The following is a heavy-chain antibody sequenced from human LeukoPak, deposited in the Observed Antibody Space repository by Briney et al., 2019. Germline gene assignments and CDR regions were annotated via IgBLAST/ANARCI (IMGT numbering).Heavy chain of an antibody. CDR3: ARDPRDYDSSGYS. J-gene: IGHJ4*02. CDR2: ISSSSSYI. D-gene: IGHD3-22*01. V-gene: IGHV3-21*01. CDR1: GFTFSSYS. Sequence: GGSLRLSCAASGFTFSSYSMNWVRQAPGKGLEWVSSISSSSSYIYYADSVKGRFTISRDNAKNSLYLQMNSLRAEDTAVYYCARDPRDYDSSGYSWGQGTLVTVPS.